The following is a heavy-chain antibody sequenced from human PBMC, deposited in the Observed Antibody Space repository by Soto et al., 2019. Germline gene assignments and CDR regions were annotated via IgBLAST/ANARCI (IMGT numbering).Heavy chain of an antibody. D-gene: IGHD1-26*01. V-gene: IGHV3-33*01. CDR3: AREAEGGTTGMDV. CDR1: GFTFSSYC. Sequence: GGSLRLSCAACGFTFSSYCIHWVRQAPGKGLEWVAVIWYDGSNKYYADSVKGRFTISRDNSKNTLYLQMNSLRAEDTAVYYCAREAEGGTTGMDVPGHGTKVTVSS. J-gene: IGHJ6*02. CDR2: IWYDGSNK.